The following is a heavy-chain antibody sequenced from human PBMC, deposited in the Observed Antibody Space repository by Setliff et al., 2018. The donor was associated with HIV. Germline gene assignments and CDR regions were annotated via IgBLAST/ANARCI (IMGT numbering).Heavy chain of an antibody. J-gene: IGHJ4*02. D-gene: IGHD6-6*01. V-gene: IGHV4-61*02. CDR3: ARAVQLGYFDY. CDR2: IYTSGST. CDR1: GGSISSGSYY. Sequence: SETLSLTCTVSGGSISSGSYYWSWIRQPAGKGLEWIGRIYTSGSTNYNPSLESRVTISLDTSKNQFSLKLSSVTAADTAVYYCARAVQLGYFDYWGQGTLVTVSS.